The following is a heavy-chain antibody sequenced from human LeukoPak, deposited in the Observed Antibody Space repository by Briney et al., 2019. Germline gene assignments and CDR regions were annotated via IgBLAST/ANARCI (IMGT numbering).Heavy chain of an antibody. CDR1: GFTFSSYG. J-gene: IGHJ1*01. CDR3: ARDRVYYDSSGSQSERYFQH. Sequence: GGSLRLSCAASGFTFSSYGMHWVRQAPGKGLEWVAVIWYDGSNKYYADSVKGRFTISRDNSKNTLYLQMNSLRAEDTAVYYCARDRVYYDSSGSQSERYFQHCGQGTLVTVSS. CDR2: IWYDGSNK. V-gene: IGHV3-33*01. D-gene: IGHD3-22*01.